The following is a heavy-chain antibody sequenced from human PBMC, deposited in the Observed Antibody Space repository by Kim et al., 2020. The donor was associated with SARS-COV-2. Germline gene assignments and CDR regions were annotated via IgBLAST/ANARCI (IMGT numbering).Heavy chain of an antibody. D-gene: IGHD1-26*01. Sequence: TSYADSVKGRFTISRDNSKNTLYLQMNSLTAEDTAVYYCAKGSGSYYYDYWGQGTLVTVSS. CDR2: T. V-gene: IGHV3-23*01. CDR3: AKGSGSYYYDY. J-gene: IGHJ4*02.